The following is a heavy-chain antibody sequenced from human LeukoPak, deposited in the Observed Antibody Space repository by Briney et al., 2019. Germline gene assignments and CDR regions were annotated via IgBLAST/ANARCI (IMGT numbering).Heavy chain of an antibody. D-gene: IGHD3-22*01. J-gene: IGHJ5*02. V-gene: IGHV4-59*08. CDR3: ARLRNYDSSGNNWFDP. CDR1: GGSISSYY. Sequence: PSETLSLTCTVSGGSISSYYWSWIRQPPGKGLEWIGYIYYSGSTNYNPSLKSRVTISVDTSKNQFSLKLSSVTAADTAVYYCARLRNYDSSGNNWFDPWGXXTLXTVXS. CDR2: IYYSGST.